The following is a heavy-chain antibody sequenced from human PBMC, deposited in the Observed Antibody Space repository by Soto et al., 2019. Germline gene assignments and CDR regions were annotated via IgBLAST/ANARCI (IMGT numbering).Heavy chain of an antibody. V-gene: IGHV3-7*05. Sequence: WGSLRISCAACGYIVSSYCMSWVRQAPGKGLEWVAHTNKDGSEKYYVDSVKGRFTISRDNAKNSLYLEMNGLTTEDTAVYYCTTYGYFGSGSLEYWGQGTQVTVSS. CDR1: GYIVSSYC. CDR2: TNKDGSEK. CDR3: TTYGYFGSGSLEY. D-gene: IGHD3-10*01. J-gene: IGHJ4*02.